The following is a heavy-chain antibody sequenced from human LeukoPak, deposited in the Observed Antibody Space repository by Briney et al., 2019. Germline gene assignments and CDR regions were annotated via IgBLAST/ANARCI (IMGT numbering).Heavy chain of an antibody. CDR3: ARGGYSYGYYYYYMDV. V-gene: IGHV1-69*06. J-gene: IGHJ6*03. CDR2: IIPMFATT. D-gene: IGHD5-18*01. CDR1: GGTFSNHA. Sequence: SVKVSCKAPGGTFSNHAVTWVRQAPGQGLEWLGGIIPMFATTNYAQKFQGRVTITADKSTSTAYMELSSLRSEDTAVYYCARGGYSYGYYYYYMDVWGKGTTVTVSS.